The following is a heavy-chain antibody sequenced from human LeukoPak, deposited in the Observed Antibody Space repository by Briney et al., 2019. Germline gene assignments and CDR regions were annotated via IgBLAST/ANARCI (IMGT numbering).Heavy chain of an antibody. D-gene: IGHD2-15*01. Sequence: PGGSLRLSCAASGFRLSDYSMNWVRQAPGKGLEWVAVIWYDGSNKYYADSVKGRFTISRDNSKNTLYLQMNSLRAEDTAVYYCARGADCSGGSCYRGAFDIWGQGTMVTVSS. CDR2: IWYDGSNK. V-gene: IGHV3-33*08. J-gene: IGHJ3*02. CDR1: GFRLSDYS. CDR3: ARGADCSGGSCYRGAFDI.